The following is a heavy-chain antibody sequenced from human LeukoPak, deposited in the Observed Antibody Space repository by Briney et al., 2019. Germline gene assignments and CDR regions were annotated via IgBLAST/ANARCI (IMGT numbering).Heavy chain of an antibody. CDR3: ARGHYGGNSGSDY. CDR2: IIPIFGTA. CDR1: GGTFSSYA. Sequence: SVKVSCKASGGTFSSYAISWVRQAPGQGLEWMGGIIPIFGTANYVRKFQGRVTITADESTSTAYMELSSLRSEDTAVYYCARGHYGGNSGSDYWGQGTLVTVSS. V-gene: IGHV1-69*13. D-gene: IGHD4-23*01. J-gene: IGHJ4*02.